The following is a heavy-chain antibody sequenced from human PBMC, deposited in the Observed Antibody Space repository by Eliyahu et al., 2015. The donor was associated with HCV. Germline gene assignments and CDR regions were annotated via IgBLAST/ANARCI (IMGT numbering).Heavy chain of an antibody. D-gene: IGHD6-6*01. CDR1: GASITSGYYX. Sequence: QVQLQESGPGLVKPSXTLSLTCTVSGASITSGYYXWTWVRQPAGKGLEWIGRIXSGGNTNYNPSLKXRVTMSVDTSKXQFYLNLSSVTAADTAVYYCARNAGSSFDXWGQGTMVTVSS. V-gene: IGHV4-61*02. J-gene: IGHJ3*02. CDR2: IXSGGNT. CDR3: ARNAGSSFDX.